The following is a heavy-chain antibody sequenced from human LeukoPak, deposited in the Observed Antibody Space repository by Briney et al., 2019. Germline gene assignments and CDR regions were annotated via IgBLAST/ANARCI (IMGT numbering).Heavy chain of an antibody. J-gene: IGHJ3*02. CDR3: ARGGEYCSSTSCYMGDAFEI. V-gene: IGHV1-8*03. Sequence: GASVKVSCKASGYTFTNYDINWVRQATGQGLEWMGWMNPNSGRTGYAQKFQGRVTITRNTSISTAYMELSSLRSEDTAVYYCARGGEYCSSTSCYMGDAFEIWGQGTMVTVSS. CDR2: MNPNSGRT. D-gene: IGHD2-2*02. CDR1: GYTFTNYD.